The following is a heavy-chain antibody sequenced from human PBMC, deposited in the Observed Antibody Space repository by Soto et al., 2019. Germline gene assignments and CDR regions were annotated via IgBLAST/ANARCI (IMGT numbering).Heavy chain of an antibody. J-gene: IGHJ4*02. CDR1: GFTFDDYA. CDR2: ISWNSGSI. Sequence: GGSLRLSCAASGFTFDDYAMHWVRQAPGKGLEWVSGISWNSGSIGYADSVKGRFTISRDNAKNSLYLQMNSLRAEDTALYYCAKVGGDPYFDYWGQGTLVTVSS. V-gene: IGHV3-9*01. CDR3: AKVGGDPYFDY. D-gene: IGHD2-21*02.